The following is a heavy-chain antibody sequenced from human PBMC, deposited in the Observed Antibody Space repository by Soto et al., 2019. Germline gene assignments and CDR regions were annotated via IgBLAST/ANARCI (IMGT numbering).Heavy chain of an antibody. CDR2: IDPSDSYT. CDR1: GYSFTSYW. Sequence: GESLKISCKGSGYSFTSYWISWVRQMPGQGLEWMGWIDPSDSYTNYSPSFQGHVTISADKSISTAYLQWSSLKASDTAMYYCARHGGVGVPAATRALNYWGQVTLVAVAS. CDR3: ARHGGVGVPAATRALNY. J-gene: IGHJ4*02. V-gene: IGHV5-10-1*01. D-gene: IGHD2-2*01.